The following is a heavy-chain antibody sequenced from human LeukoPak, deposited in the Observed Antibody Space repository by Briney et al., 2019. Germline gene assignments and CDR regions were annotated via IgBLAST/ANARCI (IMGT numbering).Heavy chain of an antibody. CDR3: ARDYDSSGDYYDY. D-gene: IGHD3-22*01. J-gene: IGHJ4*02. CDR1: GYTFTGYY. Sequence: GASVKVSCKASGYTFTGYYMHWVRQAPGQGLEWMGWINPNSGGTNYAQKFQGRVTMTRDTSISTAYMELSRLRSDDTAVYYCARDYDSSGDYYDYWGQGTLVTVSS. CDR2: INPNSGGT. V-gene: IGHV1-2*02.